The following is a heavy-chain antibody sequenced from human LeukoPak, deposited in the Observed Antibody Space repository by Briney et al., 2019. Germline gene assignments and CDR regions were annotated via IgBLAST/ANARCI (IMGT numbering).Heavy chain of an antibody. CDR2: ISSSSTYI. D-gene: IGHD1-1*01. CDR1: GFTFSSHS. Sequence: GGSLRLSCAASGFTFSSHSMNWVRQAPGKGLEWVSPISSSSTYIYYAASVKGRFTISRDNAKNSLYLQMDSLRAEDTAVYYCARDLRGSTTGTTSAFDIWGQGTMVTVSS. J-gene: IGHJ3*02. CDR3: ARDLRGSTTGTTSAFDI. V-gene: IGHV3-21*01.